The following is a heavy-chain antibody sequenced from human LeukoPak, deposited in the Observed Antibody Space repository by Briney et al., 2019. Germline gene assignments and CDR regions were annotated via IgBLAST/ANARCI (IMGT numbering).Heavy chain of an antibody. CDR2: IYPGDSDT. V-gene: IGHV5-51*01. Sequence: GESLKISCKGSGYSFTSYWIGWVRQMPGKGLEWMGIIYPGDSDTRYSPSFQGQVTISADKSISTAYLQWSSLKASDTAMYYCVRHRDYYDSSGYFIDYWGQGTLVTVSS. J-gene: IGHJ4*02. CDR1: GYSFTSYW. D-gene: IGHD3-22*01. CDR3: VRHRDYYDSSGYFIDY.